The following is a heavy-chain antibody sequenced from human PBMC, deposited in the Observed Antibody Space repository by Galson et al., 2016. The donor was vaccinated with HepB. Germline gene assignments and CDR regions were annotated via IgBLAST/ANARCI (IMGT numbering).Heavy chain of an antibody. CDR2: IRGSGTGT. CDR3: AKISLGGYNSGWGGSFVI. CDR1: GFSISIYS. Sequence: SLRLSCAASGFSISIYSMNWVRQAPGKGLEWVSAIRGSGTGTSYTDSVKGRFTISRDNSKNTLYLPMHSLKAEEAAVYYCAKISLGGYNSGWGGSFVIWGRGTMVTVSS. D-gene: IGHD6-19*01. J-gene: IGHJ3*02. V-gene: IGHV3-23*01.